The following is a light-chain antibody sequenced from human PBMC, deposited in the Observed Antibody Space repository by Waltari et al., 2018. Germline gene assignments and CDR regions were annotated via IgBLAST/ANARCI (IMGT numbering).Light chain of an antibody. CDR3: HHYGQQYGSSPGT. V-gene: IGKV3-20*01. CDR1: QSASSIK. Sequence: EIVLTQSPGTLSLSPGARATLYCRASQSASSIKLAWYQQEPGQAPRLLIYGASSRATGIHDRFSGSGSGTDVTLTISKLEPEDFALYYCHHYGQQYGSSPGTFGQGTKVEIK. J-gene: IGKJ1*01. CDR2: GAS.